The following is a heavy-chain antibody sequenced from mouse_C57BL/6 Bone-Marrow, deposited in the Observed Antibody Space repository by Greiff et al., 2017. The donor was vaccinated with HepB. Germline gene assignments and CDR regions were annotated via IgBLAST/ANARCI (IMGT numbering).Heavy chain of an antibody. CDR1: GFTFTDYY. D-gene: IGHD6-2*01. V-gene: IGHV7-3*01. J-gene: IGHJ2*01. CDR2: IRNKANGYTT. Sequence: EVKVVESGGGLVQPGGSLSLSCAASGFTFTDYYMSWVRQPPGKALEWLGFIRNKANGYTTDYSSSVKGRFTISRDTSQSILYLQMNALRAEDSATYYCARWGGNDVSPYFDYWGQGTTLTVSS. CDR3: ARWGGNDVSPYFDY.